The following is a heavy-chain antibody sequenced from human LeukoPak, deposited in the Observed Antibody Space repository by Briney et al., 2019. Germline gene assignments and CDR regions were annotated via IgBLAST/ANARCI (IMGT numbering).Heavy chain of an antibody. CDR1: GFTFSSYA. D-gene: IGHD1-26*01. CDR3: AREVYPTNYYYYYMDV. J-gene: IGHJ6*03. Sequence: GGSLRLSCAASGFTFSSYAMHWVRQAPGKGLEWVAAISYDGSNKYYADSVKGRFTISRDNSKNTLYLQMNSLRAEDTAVYYCAREVYPTNYYYYYMDVWGKGTTVTVSS. V-gene: IGHV3-30*01. CDR2: ISYDGSNK.